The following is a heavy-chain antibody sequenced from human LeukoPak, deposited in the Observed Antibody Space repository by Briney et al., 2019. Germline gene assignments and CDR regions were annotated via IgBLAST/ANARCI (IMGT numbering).Heavy chain of an antibody. V-gene: IGHV3-30*04. CDR2: ISYDGSNK. Sequence: GRSQRLSCAASGFTFSSYAMHWVRQAPGKGLEWVAVISYDGSNKYYADSVKGRFTISRDNSKNTLYLQINSLRAEDTAVYYCAREAPGPTEGFDYWGQGTLVTVSS. J-gene: IGHJ4*02. CDR1: GFTFSSYA. CDR3: AREAPGPTEGFDY.